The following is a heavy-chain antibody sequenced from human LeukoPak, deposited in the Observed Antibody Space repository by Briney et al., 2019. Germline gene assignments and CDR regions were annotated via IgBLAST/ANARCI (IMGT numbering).Heavy chain of an antibody. Sequence: GGSLRLSCAASGFTFSTFGMHWVRQAPVKGLEWVAVISYDGTSKYYADSVKGRFTISRDNSKNTLYLQMNSLRTEDTAVYYCTTAVFRRYPDGAFDVWGQGTMVSVSS. CDR3: TTAVFRRYPDGAFDV. CDR1: GFTFSTFG. D-gene: IGHD3-9*01. V-gene: IGHV3-30*03. CDR2: ISYDGTSK. J-gene: IGHJ3*01.